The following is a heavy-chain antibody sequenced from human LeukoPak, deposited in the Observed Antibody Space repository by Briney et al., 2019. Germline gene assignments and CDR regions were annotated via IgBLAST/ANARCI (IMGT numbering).Heavy chain of an antibody. D-gene: IGHD1-26*01. J-gene: IGHJ4*02. Sequence: ASVKVSCTASGYTFNTYDIHWVRQAPGQGLEWLAIINPSDGCINYAEKLKRRVAVTGDTATSTVYIALSRLRSDDTAVYYCARDNKIAEGIGFDYWGQGTLVTVSP. CDR3: ARDNKIAEGIGFDY. V-gene: IGHV1-46*02. CDR1: GYTFNTYD. CDR2: INPSDGCI.